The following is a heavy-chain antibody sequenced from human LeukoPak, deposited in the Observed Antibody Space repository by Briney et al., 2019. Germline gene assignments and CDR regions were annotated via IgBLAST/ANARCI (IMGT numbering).Heavy chain of an antibody. Sequence: GYSVKVSCKASGGTLGSYGISWVRQAPGQGLEWMGGMIPIFGTANYAQQFQGRDTITADHSTSTAYMELSSLRSEDTAVYYCAGGRYVQLWFGDYWGQGTLVTVSS. V-gene: IGHV1-69*01. D-gene: IGHD5-18*01. J-gene: IGHJ4*02. CDR1: GGTLGSYG. CDR2: MIPIFGTA. CDR3: AGGRYVQLWFGDY.